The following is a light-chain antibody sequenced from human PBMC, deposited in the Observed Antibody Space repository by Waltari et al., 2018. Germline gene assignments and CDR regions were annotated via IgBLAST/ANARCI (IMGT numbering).Light chain of an antibody. CDR3: QQRRNWLYT. J-gene: IGKJ2*01. CDR1: QSVSSY. V-gene: IGKV3-11*01. Sequence: IVLTQSPATLSLSPGERATLSCRASQSVSSYLAWYQQKPGQAPRLLIYDASNRATGIPARFSGSGSGTDFTLTISSLEPEDFAVYYCQQRRNWLYTFGQGTKLEIK. CDR2: DAS.